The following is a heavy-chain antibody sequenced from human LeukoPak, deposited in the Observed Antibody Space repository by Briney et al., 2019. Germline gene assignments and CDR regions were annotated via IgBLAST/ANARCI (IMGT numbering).Heavy chain of an antibody. CDR2: IYYSGST. J-gene: IGHJ4*02. CDR3: ARDLRRNIGSGWYRLDY. CDR1: GGSISSYY. D-gene: IGHD6-19*01. Sequence: SDTLSLTCTVSGGSISSYYWSWVRQPPGKGLEWIGYIYYSGSTNYNPSLMSRGTISVDTSKNQFSLKLSSVTAADTAVYYCARDLRRNIGSGWYRLDYWGQGTLVTVSS. V-gene: IGHV4-59*07.